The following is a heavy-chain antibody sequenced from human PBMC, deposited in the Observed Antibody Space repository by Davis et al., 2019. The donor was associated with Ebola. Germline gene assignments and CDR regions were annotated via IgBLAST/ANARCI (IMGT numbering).Heavy chain of an antibody. CDR1: GFDFASHD. Sequence: PGGSLRLSCEASGFDFASHDMNWVRQAPGKGLEWVSTINGRADSTSYSASVRGRFTISRDNSKNTVSLQMNSLRAEDTAVYYCVRGPSNGPFDPWGQGTLVTVSS. V-gene: IGHV3-23*01. CDR2: INGRADST. CDR3: VRGPSNGPFDP. J-gene: IGHJ5*02.